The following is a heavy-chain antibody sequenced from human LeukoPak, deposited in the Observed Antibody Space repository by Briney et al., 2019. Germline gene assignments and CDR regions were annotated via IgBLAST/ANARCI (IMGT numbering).Heavy chain of an antibody. CDR2: IRYDGSNK. V-gene: IGHV3-30*02. J-gene: IGHJ4*02. CDR3: AKSYCSGGSCFSDY. CDR1: GFTFSNYG. Sequence: GGSLRLSCAASGFTFSNYGMHWVRQAPGKGLEGVALIRYDGSNKYYADSVKGQFTISRDNSKNTLYLQMNSLRAEDTAVYYCAKSYCSGGSCFSDYSRQGTLVTVSS. D-gene: IGHD2-15*01.